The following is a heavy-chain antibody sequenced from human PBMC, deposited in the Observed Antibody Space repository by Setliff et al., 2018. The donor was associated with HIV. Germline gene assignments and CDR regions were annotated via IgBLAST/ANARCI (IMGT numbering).Heavy chain of an antibody. Sequence: SETLSLTCSVSGVSTSSSTYYWGWIRQPPGKGLEWIGYIFYTGSTYYNPSLKSRVTISVDTSKNQFSLKLSSVTAADTALYLCAAAEGQGPWYFFDNWGQGTQVTVSS. V-gene: IGHV4-39*01. J-gene: IGHJ4*02. D-gene: IGHD6-13*01. CDR2: IFYTGST. CDR1: GVSTSSSTYY. CDR3: AAAEGQGPWYFFDN.